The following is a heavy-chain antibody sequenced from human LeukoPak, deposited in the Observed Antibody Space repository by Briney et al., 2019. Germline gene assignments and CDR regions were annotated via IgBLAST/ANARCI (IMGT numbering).Heavy chain of an antibody. CDR3: ARDYSSSWLRFFDY. Sequence: PGRSLRLSCAASGFTFSSYGMHWVRQAPGKGLEWVAVMWFDGSNIYYADSVKGRFTISRDNSKNTLYLQMNSLRAEDTAVYYCARDYSSSWLRFFDYWGQGTLVTVSP. D-gene: IGHD6-6*01. J-gene: IGHJ4*02. CDR2: MWFDGSNI. CDR1: GFTFSSYG. V-gene: IGHV3-33*01.